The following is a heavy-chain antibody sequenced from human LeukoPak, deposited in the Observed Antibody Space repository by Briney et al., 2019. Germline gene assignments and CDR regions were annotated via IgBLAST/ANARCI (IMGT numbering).Heavy chain of an antibody. CDR2: IIHSGDT. Sequence: SETLTLTCAVYGGSFSGYDWSWIRQSPGRGLEWIGEIIHSGDTNYNPSLQSRVTISVDTSKNHVSLKLSSVTAADTAVYYCTREAPPLSGHFDYWGQGTLVTVSS. V-gene: IGHV4-34*12. CDR3: TREAPPLSGHFDY. CDR1: GGSFSGYD. J-gene: IGHJ4*02.